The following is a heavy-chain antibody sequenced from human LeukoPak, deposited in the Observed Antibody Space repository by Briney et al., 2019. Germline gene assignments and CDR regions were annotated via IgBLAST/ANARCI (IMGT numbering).Heavy chain of an antibody. D-gene: IGHD7-27*01. J-gene: IGHJ4*02. V-gene: IGHV3-21*01. CDR1: GFTFSSYS. CDR2: ISSSSYI. Sequence: PGGSLRLSCAASGFTFSSYSMNWVRQVPGKGLEWVSSISSSSYIYYADSVKGRFTISRDNAKNSLYLQMNSLRAEDTAVYYCARDPQAMGKVFDYWGQGTLVTVSS. CDR3: ARDPQAMGKVFDY.